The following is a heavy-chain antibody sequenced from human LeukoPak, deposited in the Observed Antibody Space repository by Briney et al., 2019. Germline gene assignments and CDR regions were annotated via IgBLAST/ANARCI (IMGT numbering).Heavy chain of an antibody. D-gene: IGHD6-13*01. CDR3: ASSIAAALQGAFDI. CDR2: IYHSGST. CDR1: GGSISSSNW. V-gene: IGHV4-4*02. J-gene: IGHJ3*02. Sequence: PSETLSLTCAVSGGSISSSNWWSWVRQPPGKGLEWIGEIYHSGSTNYNPSLKSRVTISVDKSKNQFSLKLSSVTAADTAVYYCASSIAAALQGAFDIWGQGTMVTVSS.